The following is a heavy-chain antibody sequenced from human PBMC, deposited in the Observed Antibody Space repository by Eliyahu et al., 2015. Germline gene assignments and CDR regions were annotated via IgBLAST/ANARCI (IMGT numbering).Heavy chain of an antibody. D-gene: IGHD3-16*01. J-gene: IGHJ5*02. CDR2: INHSGDT. Sequence: QVQLQQWGAGLLKSSETLSLTCAVXGGSFSGYXXSWIRXPPGKGLEWIGEINHSGDTTYNPSXESRVTILKDTSKNQFSLKLSSVTAADSAVYYCARWGPFNPGLPDPLPLGRSDVYLDYNWFDPWGQGTLVAVSS. V-gene: IGHV4-34*01. CDR3: ARWGPFNPGLPDPLPLGRSDVYLDYNWFDP. CDR1: GGSFSGYX.